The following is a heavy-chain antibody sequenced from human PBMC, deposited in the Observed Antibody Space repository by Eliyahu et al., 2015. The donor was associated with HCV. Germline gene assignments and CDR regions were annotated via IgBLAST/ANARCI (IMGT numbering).Heavy chain of an antibody. CDR2: ITHSGST. D-gene: IGHD2-8*01. V-gene: IGHV4-34*02. CDR1: GGPFSGYS. CDR3: AVVPDAVRFFYNWFDP. J-gene: IGHJ5*02. Sequence: QVQQEPWGAGLLKPSETLSLSCTVHGGPFSGYSWSXIRQPPGKGLEWIXEITHSGSTNYXPSLKRRLTISMDRSKNQFSLMLNSVTAADTAVYYCAVVPDAVRFFYNWFDPWGQGTLVTVSS.